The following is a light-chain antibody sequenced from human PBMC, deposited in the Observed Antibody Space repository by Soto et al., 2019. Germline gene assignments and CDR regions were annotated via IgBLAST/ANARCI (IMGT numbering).Light chain of an antibody. Sequence: EIVLTQSPGTLSLSPGQTATLSCRASERINRDQLVWYQQKLGQAPRLLIYGASSGATGIPDRFSGSVSGTEYTLTISRLEPEDIAVYYCQQYGGVPYTFGQGTKLEIK. J-gene: IGKJ2*01. CDR2: GAS. V-gene: IGKV3-20*01. CDR1: ERINRDQ. CDR3: QQYGGVPYT.